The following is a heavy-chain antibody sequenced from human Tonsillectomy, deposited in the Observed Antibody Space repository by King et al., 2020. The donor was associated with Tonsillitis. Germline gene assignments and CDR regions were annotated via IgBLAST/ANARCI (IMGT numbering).Heavy chain of an antibody. Sequence: VQLVESGGGLVQPGGSLRLSCAASGFTFSSYWMSWVRQAPGKGLEWVANIKKEGSEKYYVDSVKGRFTISRDNAKNSLYLQMNSLRAEDTAVYYCATGLSHQGGYYFDLWGRGTLVTVSS. CDR1: GFTFSSYW. J-gene: IGHJ2*01. D-gene: IGHD3-22*01. V-gene: IGHV3-7*03. CDR2: IKKEGSEK. CDR3: ATGLSHQGGYYFDL.